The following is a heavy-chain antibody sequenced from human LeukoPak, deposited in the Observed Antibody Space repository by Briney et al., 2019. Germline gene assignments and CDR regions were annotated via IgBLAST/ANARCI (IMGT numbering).Heavy chain of an antibody. V-gene: IGHV3-21*06. D-gene: IGHD1-26*01. J-gene: IGHJ4*02. CDR2: ISSSSGYI. CDR1: GFTFSSYS. Sequence: GGSLRLSCAASGFTFSSYSMNWVRQAPGKGLEWVSSISSSSGYIYYADSVRGRFTISRDNAENSMFLQMNSLRAEDTAVYYCARARIVGATKGGFDYWGQGTLVTVSS. CDR3: ARARIVGATKGGFDY.